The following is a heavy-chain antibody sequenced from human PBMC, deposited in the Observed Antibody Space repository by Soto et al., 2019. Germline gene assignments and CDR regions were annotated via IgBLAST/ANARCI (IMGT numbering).Heavy chain of an antibody. CDR2: ISAYNGNT. D-gene: IGHD6-19*01. CDR3: ARDTSSGWYYYYYYGMDV. Sequence: GASVKVSCKASGYTFTSYGISWVRQAPGQGLEWVGWISAYNGNTNYAQKLQGRVTMTTDTSTSTAYMELRSLRSDDTAVYYCARDTSSGWYYYYYYGMDVWGQGTTVTVSS. J-gene: IGHJ6*02. CDR1: GYTFTSYG. V-gene: IGHV1-18*01.